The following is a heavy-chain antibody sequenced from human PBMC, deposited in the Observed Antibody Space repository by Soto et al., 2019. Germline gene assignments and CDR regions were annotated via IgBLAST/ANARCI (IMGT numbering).Heavy chain of an antibody. CDR2: IIPMFGSA. J-gene: IGHJ6*02. V-gene: IGHV1-69*13. Sequence: SVKVSCKASGGTFSSNAISWVRQAPGQGLEWMGGIIPMFGSATYAQKFRGRVTITADESTCTAYMDLSSLRSEDSADYYCARGTRDCSTTSCYSPQGYYRHDMDVWGPGTTVTVSS. D-gene: IGHD2-2*01. CDR3: ARGTRDCSTTSCYSPQGYYRHDMDV. CDR1: GGTFSSNA.